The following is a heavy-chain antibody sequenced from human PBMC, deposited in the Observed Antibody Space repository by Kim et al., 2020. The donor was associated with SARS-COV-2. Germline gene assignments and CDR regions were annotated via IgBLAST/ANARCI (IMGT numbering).Heavy chain of an antibody. D-gene: IGHD3-22*01. CDR1: GFTFSSYA. V-gene: IGHV3-23*01. CDR2: ISGSGGST. Sequence: GGSLRLSCAASGFTFSSYAMSWVRQAPGKGLEWVSAISGSGGSTYYADSVKGRFTISRDNSKNTLYLQMNSLRAEDTAVYYCAKDRYYYDSSGYYTLFDYWGQGTLVTVSS. J-gene: IGHJ4*02. CDR3: AKDRYYYDSSGYYTLFDY.